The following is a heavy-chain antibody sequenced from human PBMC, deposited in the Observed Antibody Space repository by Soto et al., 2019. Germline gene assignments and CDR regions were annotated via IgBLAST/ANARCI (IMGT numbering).Heavy chain of an antibody. CDR2: IYWDDDK. CDR3: AHRLPTGTGYSSSWYQGYFDL. D-gene: IGHD6-13*01. Sequence: QITLKESGPTLVKPTQTLTLTCTFSGFSLSTSGVGVGWIRQPPGKALEWLALIYWDDDKRYSPSLKSRLTITKDTSKNQVVLTMTNMDPVDTATYYCAHRLPTGTGYSSSWYQGYFDLWGRGTLFTVSS. CDR1: GFSLSTSGVG. V-gene: IGHV2-5*02. J-gene: IGHJ2*01.